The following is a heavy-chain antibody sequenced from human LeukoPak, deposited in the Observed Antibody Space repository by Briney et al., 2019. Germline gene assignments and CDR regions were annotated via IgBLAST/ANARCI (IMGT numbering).Heavy chain of an antibody. V-gene: IGHV3-74*01. D-gene: IGHD3-10*01. CDR1: GFTFSSYW. Sequence: GGSLRLSCVASGFTFSSYWMHWVRQAPGKGLVWVSRINSDGSTTTYADSVRGRFTISRDNAKHMLYLQMNSLRAEDTAVYYCERGGFDTIGFDYWGQGTLVTVSS. CDR2: INSDGSTT. CDR3: ERGGFDTIGFDY. J-gene: IGHJ4*02.